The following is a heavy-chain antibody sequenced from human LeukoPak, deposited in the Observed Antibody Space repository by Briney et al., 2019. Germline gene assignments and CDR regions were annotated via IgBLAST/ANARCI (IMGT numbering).Heavy chain of an antibody. J-gene: IGHJ5*02. D-gene: IGHD1-20*01. CDR3: AREGITGTVGWFDP. CDR2: IYTSGST. CDR1: GGSISSYY. V-gene: IGHV4-4*07. Sequence: SETLSLTCTVSGGSISSYYWSWIRQPAGKGLEWIGRIYTSGSTNYNPSPKSRVTISVDKSKTQFSLKLSSVTAADTAVYYCAREGITGTVGWFDPWGQGTLVTVSS.